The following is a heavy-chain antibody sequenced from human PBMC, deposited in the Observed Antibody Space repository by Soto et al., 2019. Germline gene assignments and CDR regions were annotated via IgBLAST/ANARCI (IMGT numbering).Heavy chain of an antibody. CDR1: GFNFGDYT. CDR3: AKETFGVGWTLDF. J-gene: IGHJ4*02. CDR2: ISGGGGNS. D-gene: IGHD6-19*01. Sequence: QLLESGRGLVQPGGSRRLSCAASGFNFGDYTMTWVRQAPGKGLVWISTISGGGGNSYYADVVKGRFTITRDNSKNTLYLQMNSLKGEDTALYFCAKETFGVGWTLDFWGQGTLVTVSS. V-gene: IGHV3-23*01.